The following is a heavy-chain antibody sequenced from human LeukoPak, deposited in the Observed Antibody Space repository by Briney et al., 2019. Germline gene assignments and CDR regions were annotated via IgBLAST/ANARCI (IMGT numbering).Heavy chain of an antibody. J-gene: IGHJ3*02. CDR3: AREIAVAGTTGDYDI. D-gene: IGHD6-19*01. CDR1: GFTFSGYW. CDR2: INSDGSTT. V-gene: IGHV3-74*01. Sequence: GGSLRLSCAASGFTFSGYWMHWVRQAPGKGLVWVSRINSDGSTTSYADSVMGRFTISRDNAKNSLYLQMNSLRAEDTAVYYCAREIAVAGTTGDYDIWGQGTMVTVSS.